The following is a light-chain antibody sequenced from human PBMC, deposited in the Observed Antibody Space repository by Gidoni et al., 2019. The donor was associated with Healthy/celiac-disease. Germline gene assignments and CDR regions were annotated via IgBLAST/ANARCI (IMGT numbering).Light chain of an antibody. CDR1: QSVSSY. J-gene: IGKJ5*01. V-gene: IGKV3-11*01. CDR2: DAS. Sequence: EIVLTQSPATLSLSPGERATISCRASQSVSSYLAWYQQKPGQAPRLLIYDASNRATGIPARFSGSGSGTDFTLTISSLEPEDFAVYYCQQRSNWPGFXQXTRLEIK. CDR3: QQRSNWPG.